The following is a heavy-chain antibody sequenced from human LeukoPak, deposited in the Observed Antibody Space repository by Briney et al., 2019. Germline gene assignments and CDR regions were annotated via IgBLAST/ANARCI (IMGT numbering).Heavy chain of an antibody. V-gene: IGHV4-39*01. CDR2: IYYSGRT. CDR1: GGSITTSSYY. D-gene: IGHD3-22*01. Sequence: SETLSLTCTVSGGSITTSSYYWGWIRPPTGKGLARIGTIYYSGRTYYNPSLKARVTISVDTSKNQFSLKLSSVTAADTAVYYCARHYFGKTYYYDSSGYYYDYWGQGTLVTVSS. J-gene: IGHJ4*02. CDR3: ARHYFGKTYYYDSSGYYYDY.